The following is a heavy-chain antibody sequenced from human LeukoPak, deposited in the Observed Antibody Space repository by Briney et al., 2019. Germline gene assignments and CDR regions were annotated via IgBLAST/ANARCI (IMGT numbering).Heavy chain of an antibody. Sequence: VASLKVSCKASGYTFTSYYIHWVRQAPGQGLEWMGIINPSGGFTSYAQKFQGRVTMTRDTSTSTVYMELSSLRSEDTAVYYCARDGAIAAADMYYYMDVWGKGTTVTISS. CDR1: GYTFTSYY. D-gene: IGHD6-13*01. J-gene: IGHJ6*03. CDR3: ARDGAIAAADMYYYMDV. V-gene: IGHV1-46*01. CDR2: INPSGGFT.